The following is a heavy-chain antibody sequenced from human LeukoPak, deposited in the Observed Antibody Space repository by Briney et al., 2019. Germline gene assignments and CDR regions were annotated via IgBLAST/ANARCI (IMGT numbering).Heavy chain of an antibody. J-gene: IGHJ3*02. CDR3: AKSTTGTTGTGAFDI. CDR1: GSTLRTFG. Sequence: GGSLRLSCTASGSTLRTFGMSWVRQAPGKGLEWVSGISWNSGSIGYADSVKGRFTISRDNAKNSLYLQMNSLRAEDTALYYCAKSTTGTTGTGAFDIWGQGTMVTVSS. CDR2: ISWNSGSI. D-gene: IGHD1-1*01. V-gene: IGHV3-9*01.